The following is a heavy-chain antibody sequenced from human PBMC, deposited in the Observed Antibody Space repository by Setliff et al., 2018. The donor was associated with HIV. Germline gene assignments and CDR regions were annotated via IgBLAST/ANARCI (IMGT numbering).Heavy chain of an antibody. CDR3: ARGRRKWSADY. CDR2: INHSGST. D-gene: IGHD2-15*01. CDR1: GGSISSYY. Sequence: SETLSLTCTVSGGSISSYYWSWIRQPPGKGLEWIGEINHSGSTNYNPSLKSRVTISVDTSKNQFSLKLSSVTAADTAVYYCARGRRKWSADYWGQGTLVTVSS. V-gene: IGHV4-34*01. J-gene: IGHJ4*02.